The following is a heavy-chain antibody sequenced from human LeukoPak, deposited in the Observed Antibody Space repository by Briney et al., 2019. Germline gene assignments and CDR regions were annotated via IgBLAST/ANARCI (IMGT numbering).Heavy chain of an antibody. CDR2: KYARGSS. CDR1: GGSISNYY. CDR3: GRGRYWSADIWTGGHSFDI. V-gene: IGHV4-4*07. Sequence: SETLSLTCTVSGGSISNYYWSWIRQPAGKGLEWIGRKYARGSSNYNPPVQSRVTMSVDTSKNQFSLKLRSVTAADPTVYYCGRGRYWSADIWTGGHSFDILGQGTIVSVSP. J-gene: IGHJ3*02. D-gene: IGHD3-3*01.